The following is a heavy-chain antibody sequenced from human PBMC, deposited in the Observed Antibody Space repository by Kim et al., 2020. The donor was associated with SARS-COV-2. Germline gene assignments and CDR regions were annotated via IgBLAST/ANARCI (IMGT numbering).Heavy chain of an antibody. Sequence: ASVKVSCKTSEYPFTNYDVNWVRQATGKGLEWMGWMSPNNGNSDFAQKFQGRITLTRDTSTSTAYMELSSLTPEDTAIYYCTRGSCTGYSEYWGQGTLVTVSS. V-gene: IGHV1-8*01. D-gene: IGHD2-8*02. J-gene: IGHJ4*02. CDR3: TRGSCTGYSEY. CDR2: MSPNNGNS. CDR1: EYPFTNYD.